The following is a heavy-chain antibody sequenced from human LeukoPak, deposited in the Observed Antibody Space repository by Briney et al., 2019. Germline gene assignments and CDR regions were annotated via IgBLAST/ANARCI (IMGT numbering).Heavy chain of an antibody. Sequence: SVKVSCKASGGTFSSYAISWVRQAPGQGLEWMGRIIPIFGTANYAQKFQGRVTITTDESTSTAYMELSSLRSEDTAVYYCARATYYYDSTHPNDAFDIWSQGTMVTVSS. CDR1: GGTFSSYA. D-gene: IGHD3-22*01. CDR2: IIPIFGTA. CDR3: ARATYYYDSTHPNDAFDI. V-gene: IGHV1-69*05. J-gene: IGHJ3*02.